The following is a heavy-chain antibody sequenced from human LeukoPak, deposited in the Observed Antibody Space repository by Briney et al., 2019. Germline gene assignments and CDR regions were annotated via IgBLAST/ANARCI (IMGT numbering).Heavy chain of an antibody. CDR3: ARLSTTYYYDSSGYSESNWFDP. CDR1: GGTFRSYA. CDR2: IIPIFGTA. J-gene: IGHJ5*02. D-gene: IGHD3-22*01. Sequence: GASVKVSCKASGGTFRSYAISWVRQAPGQGLEWMGGIIPIFGTANYAQKFQGRVTITADKSTSTAYMELRSLRSDDTAVYYCARLSTTYYYDSSGYSESNWFDPWGQGTLVTVSS. V-gene: IGHV1-69*06.